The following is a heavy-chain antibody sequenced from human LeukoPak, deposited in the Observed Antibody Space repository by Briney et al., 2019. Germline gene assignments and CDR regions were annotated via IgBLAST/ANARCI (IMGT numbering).Heavy chain of an antibody. D-gene: IGHD6-13*01. V-gene: IGHV1-8*03. CDR2: MNPNSGNT. CDR3: AREPSSSWYYFDY. CDR1: GYTFTSYD. J-gene: IGHJ4*02. Sequence: ASVKVSCKASGYTFTSYDINWVRQATGQGLEWMGWMNPNSGNTGYAQKFQGRVTITRNTSISTAYMELSSLRSEDTAVYYCAREPSSSWYYFDYWGQGTLVTVSS.